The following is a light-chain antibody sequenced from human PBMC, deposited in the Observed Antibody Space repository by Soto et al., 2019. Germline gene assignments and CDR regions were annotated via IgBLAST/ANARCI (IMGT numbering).Light chain of an antibody. Sequence: DIQMTQSPSTLSASVGDRVIIVCRASQSIGSWLAWYQQKPGKAPKLLIYKASTLKSGVPSRFSGSGSGTEFTLTISSLQPDDFATYYCRHYNSYSEAFGQGTKVELK. V-gene: IGKV1-5*03. J-gene: IGKJ1*01. CDR2: KAS. CDR1: QSIGSW. CDR3: RHYNSYSEA.